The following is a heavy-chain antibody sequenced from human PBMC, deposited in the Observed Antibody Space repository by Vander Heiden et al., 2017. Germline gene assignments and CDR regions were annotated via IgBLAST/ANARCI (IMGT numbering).Heavy chain of an antibody. Sequence: QVQLVQSGAEVKKPGASVKVSCKASGYTFTSYDINWVRQATGQGLEWMGWMNTNSGNTGYAQKFQGRVTMPRNTSIRTAYMELSSLRSEDTAVYYCASGRVQTYYYYYGMDVWGQGTTVTVSS. V-gene: IGHV1-8*01. CDR1: GYTFTSYD. CDR3: ASGRVQTYYYYYGMDV. CDR2: MNTNSGNT. J-gene: IGHJ6*02.